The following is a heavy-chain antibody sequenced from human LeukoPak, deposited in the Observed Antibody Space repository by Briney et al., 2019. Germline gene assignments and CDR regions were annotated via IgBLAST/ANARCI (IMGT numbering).Heavy chain of an antibody. CDR1: GFTFSSYG. Sequence: GGSLRLSCAASGFTFSSYGMHWVRQAPGKGLEWLTFIRFDGSNTYYADSVKGRFTISRDNSKNTLYLQMNSLRAEDTAVYYCAKDRVAATGTDFQHWGQGTLVTVSS. CDR2: IRFDGSNT. J-gene: IGHJ1*01. D-gene: IGHD6-13*01. CDR3: AKDRVAATGTDFQH. V-gene: IGHV3-30*02.